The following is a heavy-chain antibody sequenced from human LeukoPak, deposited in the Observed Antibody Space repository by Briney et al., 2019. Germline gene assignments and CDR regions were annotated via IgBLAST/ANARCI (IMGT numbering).Heavy chain of an antibody. V-gene: IGHV3-23*01. J-gene: IGHJ4*02. D-gene: IGHD1-14*01. CDR3: AKATGYLL. CDR2: ISNSDGST. CDR1: GFTFSSYA. Sequence: GSLRLSCAASGFTFSSYAMSWVRQAPGKGLEWVSTISNSDGSTYYADSVKGRFTISRDNSENTLYLQMNSLRAEDTAVYYCAKATGYLLWGQGTLVTVSS.